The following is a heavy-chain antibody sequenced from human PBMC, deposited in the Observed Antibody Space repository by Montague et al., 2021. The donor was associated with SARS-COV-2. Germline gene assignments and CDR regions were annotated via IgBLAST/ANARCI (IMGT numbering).Heavy chain of an antibody. CDR1: GGSISSSCYY. D-gene: IGHD6-19*01. CDR2: FYYSGST. Sequence: SETLSLTCTVSGGSISSSCYYWGRIRQPPGQGLEWIGCFYYSGSTYSTXXLQSRVTISVDTSKNQFSLKLSTVTAADTAVYSCARHVAVVSSGWYSLPCYFDHWGQGTLVTVSS. CDR3: ARHVAVVSSGWYSLPCYFDH. J-gene: IGHJ4*02. V-gene: IGHV4-39*01.